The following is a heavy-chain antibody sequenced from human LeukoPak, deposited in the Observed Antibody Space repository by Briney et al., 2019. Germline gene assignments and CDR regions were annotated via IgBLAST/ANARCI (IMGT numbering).Heavy chain of an antibody. CDR2: IWYDGSNK. V-gene: IGHV3-33*01. D-gene: IGHD2-15*01. J-gene: IGHJ4*02. CDR3: ARDRSGTFDY. Sequence: GSLRLSCAASGFTFSSYDMHWVRQAPGKGLEWAALIWYDGSNKYYADSVKGRFTISRDNSRNTLYLQMNSLRAEDTAVYYCARDRSGTFDYWGQGTLVTVSS. CDR1: GFTFSSYD.